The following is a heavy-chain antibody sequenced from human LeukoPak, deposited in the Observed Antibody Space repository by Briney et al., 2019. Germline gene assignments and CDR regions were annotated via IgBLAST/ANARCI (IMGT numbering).Heavy chain of an antibody. J-gene: IGHJ4*02. D-gene: IGHD1-14*01. CDR1: GFTFSSYA. V-gene: IGHV3-23*01. CDR3: ARGVEPLAANTLAY. Sequence: GVSLRLSCAASGFTFSSYAMSWVRQDPGKGLEWVSAISGSGGSTYYADSVKGRFTISRDNSKNTLYLQMNSLRAEDTAVYYCARGVEPLAANTLAYWGQGTLVTVSS. CDR2: ISGSGGST.